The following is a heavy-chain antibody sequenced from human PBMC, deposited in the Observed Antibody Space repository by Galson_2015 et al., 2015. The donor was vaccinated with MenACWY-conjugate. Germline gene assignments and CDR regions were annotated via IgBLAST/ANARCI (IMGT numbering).Heavy chain of an antibody. CDR3: ARDKGRYCSGGSCYPVDP. CDR2: IWYNGSNI. CDR1: GFTFSSYG. D-gene: IGHD2-15*01. Sequence: SLRLSCAASGFTFSSYGMHWVRQAPGKGLEWVAVIWYNGSNIHYADSVKGRITISRDNSKNTLYLQMNSLRAEDTAVYYCARDKGRYCSGGSCYPVDPWGQGTLVTVSS. J-gene: IGHJ5*02. V-gene: IGHV3-33*01.